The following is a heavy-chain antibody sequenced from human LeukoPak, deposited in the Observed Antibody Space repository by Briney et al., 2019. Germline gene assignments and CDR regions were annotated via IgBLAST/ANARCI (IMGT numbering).Heavy chain of an antibody. D-gene: IGHD2-15*01. CDR2: IKSDGKT. V-gene: IGHV3-74*01. J-gene: IGHJ1*01. CDR1: GFTFSRYW. Sequence: GGSLRLSCAASGFTFSRYWMHWVRHAPGKGLVWVSRIKSDGKTNYADSVKGRFTISRDNAKNTVSLQMDSLRAEDTGVYYCARAPSEVGGYPEYFRHWGQGTLVTVSS. CDR3: ARAPSEVGGYPEYFRH.